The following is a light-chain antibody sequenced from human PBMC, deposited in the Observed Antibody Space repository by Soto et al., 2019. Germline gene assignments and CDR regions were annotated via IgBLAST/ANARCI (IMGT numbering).Light chain of an antibody. CDR2: DTS. V-gene: IGKV3-11*01. Sequence: IVFTQSPATRSLSPRERATLSCKASQTVGSYLAWFRQTPGQAPRLLIYDTSIRATGIPARFSGSGSGTDFTLTISSLEAEEFAVYYCQQRSDWPPTFGQGTEVDIK. CDR3: QQRSDWPPT. J-gene: IGKJ1*01. CDR1: QTVGSY.